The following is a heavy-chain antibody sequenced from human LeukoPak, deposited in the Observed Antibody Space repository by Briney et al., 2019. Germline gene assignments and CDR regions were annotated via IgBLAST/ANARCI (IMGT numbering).Heavy chain of an antibody. CDR3: AREGGISSSSTYDI. D-gene: IGHD3-16*01. Sequence: GRSLRLSCAASGFTFSNYLMRWVRQTPGKGLEWVALLWHDGANKFYADSVKGRFTISRGNSKNTLYLQMNGLRSEDTAVYYCAREGGISSSSTYDIWGQGTMVTVSS. CDR2: LWHDGANK. V-gene: IGHV3-33*08. CDR1: GFTFSNYL. J-gene: IGHJ3*02.